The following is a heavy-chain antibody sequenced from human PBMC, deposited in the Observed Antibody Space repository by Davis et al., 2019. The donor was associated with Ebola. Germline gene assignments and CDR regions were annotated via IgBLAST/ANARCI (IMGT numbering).Heavy chain of an antibody. CDR2: IKQDGSEK. J-gene: IGHJ4*02. Sequence: GESLKISCAASGFTFSSYWMSWVRQAPGKGLERVANIKQDGSEKYYVDSVKGRFTISRDNAKNSLYLQMNSLRAEDTAVYYCARDQKWLRLIDYWGQGTLVTVSS. D-gene: IGHD5-12*01. V-gene: IGHV3-7*03. CDR1: GFTFSSYW. CDR3: ARDQKWLRLIDY.